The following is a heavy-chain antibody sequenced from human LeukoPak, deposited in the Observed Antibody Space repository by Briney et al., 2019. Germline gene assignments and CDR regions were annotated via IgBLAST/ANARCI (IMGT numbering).Heavy chain of an antibody. CDR3: AKDRRYCSSTSCYSASDY. Sequence: PGGSLRLSCAASGFTFSSYAMSWVRQAPGKGLEWVSAISGSGGSTYYADSVKGRFTISRDNSKNTLYLQMNSLRAEDTAVYYCAKDRRYCSSTSCYSASDYWGQGTLVTVSS. CDR2: ISGSGGST. CDR1: GFTFSSYA. V-gene: IGHV3-23*01. J-gene: IGHJ4*02. D-gene: IGHD2-2*01.